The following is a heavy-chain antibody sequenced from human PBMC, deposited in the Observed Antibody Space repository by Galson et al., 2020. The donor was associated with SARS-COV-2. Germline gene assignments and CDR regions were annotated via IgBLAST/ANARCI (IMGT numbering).Heavy chain of an antibody. D-gene: IGHD5-18*01. V-gene: IGHV3-21*06. Sequence: GESLKISCAASGFTFSSYSMNWVRQAPGKGLEWVSSISSTSTNIYYADSVKGRFTISRDNAKNSLYLQMNSLGTEDTAVYYCTRERGYSYGYADYWGQGTLVIVSS. CDR2: ISSTSTNI. CDR1: GFTFSSYS. CDR3: TRERGYSYGYADY. J-gene: IGHJ4*02.